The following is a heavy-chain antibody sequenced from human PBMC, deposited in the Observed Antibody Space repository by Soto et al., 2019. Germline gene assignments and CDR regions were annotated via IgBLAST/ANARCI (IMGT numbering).Heavy chain of an antibody. CDR1: GGSISSPSYW. CDR3: ARHHGTETFTWFDP. V-gene: IGHV4-39*01. Sequence: ETXSLTCTVSGGSISSPSYWWGWIRQPPGEGPEWIGSIYYSGTTRTYYTPSLKSRVTISVDTSKNQFSLKLISVTAADTAVYYCARHHGTETFTWFDPWGQGTLVTVSS. CDR2: IYYSGTT. J-gene: IGHJ5*02.